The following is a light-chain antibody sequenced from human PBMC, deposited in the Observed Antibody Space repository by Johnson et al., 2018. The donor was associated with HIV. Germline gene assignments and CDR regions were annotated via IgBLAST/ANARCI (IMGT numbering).Light chain of an antibody. CDR3: GTWGSSLSAGV. Sequence: QPVLTQPPSVSAAPGQKVTISCSGSSSNIGNNYVSWYQQLPGTAPKLLIYDNDKRPSGIPDRFSGSKSGTSATLGITGLQNGDEADYYCGTWGSSLSAGVFGTGTKVTVL. CDR2: DND. CDR1: SSNIGNNY. J-gene: IGLJ1*01. V-gene: IGLV1-51*01.